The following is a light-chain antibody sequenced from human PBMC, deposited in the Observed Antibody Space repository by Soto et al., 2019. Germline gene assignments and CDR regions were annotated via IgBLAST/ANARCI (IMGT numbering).Light chain of an antibody. J-gene: IGKJ4*02. CDR2: KAS. CDR1: QNIRSW. Sequence: IPMPASPSTRSSSVGARVPITCRASQNIRSWLAWYQQKPGKAPRLLIYKASSLESGVPSRFSGSGSGTEFTLTISSLQPDDSATYYCQQYDSSSTFGGGTKVDI. CDR3: QQYDSSST. V-gene: IGKV1-5*03.